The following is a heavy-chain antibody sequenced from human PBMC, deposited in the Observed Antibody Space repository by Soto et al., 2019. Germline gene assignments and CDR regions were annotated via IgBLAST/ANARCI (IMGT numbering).Heavy chain of an antibody. J-gene: IGHJ6*02. V-gene: IGHV3-23*01. CDR2: ISGSGGST. CDR3: AKENTIFGVVIEGYHYYYGLDV. D-gene: IGHD3-3*01. CDR1: GFTFSSYA. Sequence: GALRLSCAASGFTFSSYAMTWVRQAPGKGLEWVSVISGSGGSTYYADSVKGRFTISRDNSKNTLYLQMNSLRAEDTAIYYCAKENTIFGVVIEGYHYYYGLDVWGQGTTVTVSS.